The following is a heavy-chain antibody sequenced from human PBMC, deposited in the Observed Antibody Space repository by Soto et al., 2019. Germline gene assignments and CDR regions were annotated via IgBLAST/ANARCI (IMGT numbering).Heavy chain of an antibody. CDR2: IYYSGST. V-gene: IGHV4-39*01. Sequence: SETLSLTCTVSGGSISSSSYYWGWIRQPPGKGLEWIGSIYYSGSTYYNPSLESRVTISVDTSKNQFSLKLSSVTAADTAVYYCARRAYGDYVWFDPWGQGTLVTVSS. CDR3: ARRAYGDYVWFDP. D-gene: IGHD4-17*01. CDR1: GGSISSSSYY. J-gene: IGHJ5*02.